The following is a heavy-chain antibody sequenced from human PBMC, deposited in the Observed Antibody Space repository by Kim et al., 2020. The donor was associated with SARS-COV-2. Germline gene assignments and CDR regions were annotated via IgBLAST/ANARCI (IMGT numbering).Heavy chain of an antibody. CDR1: GGTSSSHA. V-gene: IGHV1-69*13. Sequence: SVKVSCKSSGGTSSSHAFSWVRQAPGQGLEWMGGIIPIFGPANYAQKFHGRVTITADDSTSTVYMELSSLRSEDTAVYYCARGTVVVATPYYYGMDVWGHGTTVTVSS. CDR3: ARGTVVVATPYYYGMDV. D-gene: IGHD2-15*01. J-gene: IGHJ6*02. CDR2: IIPIFGPA.